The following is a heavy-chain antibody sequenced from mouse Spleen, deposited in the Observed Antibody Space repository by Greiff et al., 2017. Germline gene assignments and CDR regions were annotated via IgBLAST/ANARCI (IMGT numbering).Heavy chain of an antibody. Sequence: EVQVVESGGGLVKLGGSLKLSCAASGFTFSSYAMSWVRQTPEKRLEWVATISSGGGNTYYPDSVKGRFTISRDNAKNTLYLQMSSLKSEDTAMYYCARQSDYYGSSYDYGGQGTTLTVSS. J-gene: IGHJ2*01. CDR3: ARQSDYYGSSYDY. CDR1: GFTFSSYA. CDR2: ISSGGGNT. D-gene: IGHD1-1*01. V-gene: IGHV5-9-3*01.